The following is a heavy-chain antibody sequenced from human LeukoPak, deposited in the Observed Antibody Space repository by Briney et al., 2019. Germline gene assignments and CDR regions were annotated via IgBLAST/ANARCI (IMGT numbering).Heavy chain of an antibody. J-gene: IGHJ4*02. D-gene: IGHD1-26*01. CDR3: TKEEEPPSFDY. Sequence: GGSLRLSCAASGFNFNNYAMSWVRRAPGKGPGWVSAIRGSAGATYYADSVKGRYTIARDNSKNTVYLQMNSLRADDTAVYYCTKEEEPPSFDYWGQGTLVTVSS. V-gene: IGHV3-23*01. CDR1: GFNFNNYA. CDR2: IRGSAGAT.